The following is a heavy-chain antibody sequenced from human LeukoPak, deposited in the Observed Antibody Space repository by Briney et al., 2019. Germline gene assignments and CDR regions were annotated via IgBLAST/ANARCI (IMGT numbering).Heavy chain of an antibody. CDR2: INTNTGNP. CDR3: ARDYTLTLGSTTYFQH. J-gene: IGHJ1*01. V-gene: IGHV7-4-1*02. D-gene: IGHD2/OR15-2a*01. CDR1: GYIFGIYA. Sequence: ASVKVSCKASGYIFGIYAMIWVRQAPGQGLELMGWINTNTGNPTYAQGFTGRFVFSLDTSVSTAYLQISSLKAEDTAVYYCARDYTLTLGSTTYFQHWGQGTLVTVSS.